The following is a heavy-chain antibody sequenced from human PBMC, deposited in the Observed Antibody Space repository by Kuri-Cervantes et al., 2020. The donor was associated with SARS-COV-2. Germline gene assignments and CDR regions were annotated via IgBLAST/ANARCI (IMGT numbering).Heavy chain of an antibody. CDR1: GGSISSYY. Sequence: GSLRLSCTVSGGSISSYYWSWIRQPAGKGQEWIGRIYTSGSTNYNPSLKSRVTMSVDTSKNQFSLKLSSVTAADTAVYYCARGAEGSPFDYWGQGTLVTVSS. J-gene: IGHJ4*02. CDR2: IYTSGST. CDR3: ARGAEGSPFDY. D-gene: IGHD1-26*01. V-gene: IGHV4-4*07.